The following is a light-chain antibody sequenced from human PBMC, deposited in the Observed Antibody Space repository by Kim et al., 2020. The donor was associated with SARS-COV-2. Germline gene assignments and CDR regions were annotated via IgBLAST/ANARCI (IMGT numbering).Light chain of an antibody. CDR1: SLRSYY. CDR2: GKN. Sequence: SSELTQDPAVSVALGQTVRITCQGDSLRSYYASWYQQKPGQAPVLVIYGKNNRPSGIPDRFSGSSSGNTASLTITVAQAEDEADYYCNSRDSSGNRVFGGGTKLTVL. CDR3: NSRDSSGNRV. V-gene: IGLV3-19*01. J-gene: IGLJ3*02.